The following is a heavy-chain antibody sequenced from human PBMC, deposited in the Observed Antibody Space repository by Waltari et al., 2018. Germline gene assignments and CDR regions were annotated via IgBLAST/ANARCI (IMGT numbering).Heavy chain of an antibody. CDR3: ARVGSGGSCYKY. CDR1: GFTFSSYS. J-gene: IGHJ4*02. D-gene: IGHD2-15*01. Sequence: EVQLVESGGGLVKPGGSLRLSCAASGFTFSSYSMNWVRQAPGQGLEWVSSISSSSSYIYYADSVKGRFTISRDNAKNSLYLQMNSLRAEDTAVYYCARVGSGGSCYKYWGQGTLVTVSS. CDR2: ISSSSSYI. V-gene: IGHV3-21*01.